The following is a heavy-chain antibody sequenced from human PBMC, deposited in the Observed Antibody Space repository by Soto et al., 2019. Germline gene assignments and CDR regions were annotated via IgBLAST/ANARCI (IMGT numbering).Heavy chain of an antibody. Sequence: GGSLRLSCAASGFTFSSYGMHWVRQAPGKGLEWVAVISYDGSNKYYADSVKGRFTISRDNSKNTLYLQMNSLRAEDTAVYYCARADILTGYSYFDYWGQGTLVTVSS. CDR2: ISYDGSNK. CDR3: ARADILTGYSYFDY. D-gene: IGHD3-9*01. CDR1: GFTFSSYG. J-gene: IGHJ4*02. V-gene: IGHV3-30*03.